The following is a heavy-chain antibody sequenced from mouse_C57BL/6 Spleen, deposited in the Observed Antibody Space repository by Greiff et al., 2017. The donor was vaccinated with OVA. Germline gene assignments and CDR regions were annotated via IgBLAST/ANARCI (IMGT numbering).Heavy chain of an antibody. CDR3: AYGRGNYAFDY. D-gene: IGHD2-1*01. CDR2: IYPGDGDT. Sequence: QVQLKESGAELVKPGASVKISCKASGYAFSSYWMNWVKQRPGKGLEWIGQIYPGDGDTNYNGKFKGKATLTADKSSSTAYMQLSSLTSEDSAVYFCAYGRGNYAFDYWGQGTTLTVSS. V-gene: IGHV1-80*01. CDR1: GYAFSSYW. J-gene: IGHJ2*01.